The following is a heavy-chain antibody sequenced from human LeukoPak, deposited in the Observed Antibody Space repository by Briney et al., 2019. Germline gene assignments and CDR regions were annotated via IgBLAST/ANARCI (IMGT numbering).Heavy chain of an antibody. CDR3: ARDKLRYDKNGYYATLDY. CDR1: GGSISSSSYY. D-gene: IGHD3-22*01. V-gene: IGHV4-39*02. CDR2: IYYSGST. Sequence: PSETLSLTCTVSGGSISSSSYYWGWIRQPPGKGLEWIGSIYYSGSTYYNPSLKSRVTISLDASKNQFSLKLSSVTAADTAVYYCARDKLRYDKNGYYATLDYWGQGTLVTVSS. J-gene: IGHJ4*02.